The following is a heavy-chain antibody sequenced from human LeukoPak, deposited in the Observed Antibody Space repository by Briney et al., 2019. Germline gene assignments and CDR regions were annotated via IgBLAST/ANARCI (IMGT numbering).Heavy chain of an antibody. CDR3: ARGIAAAGTVDGAFDI. CDR1: GYTLTGYY. V-gene: IGHV1-2*06. J-gene: IGHJ3*02. Sequence: GASVKVSCKASGYTLTGYYMHWVRQAPGQGLEWMGRINPNSGGTNYAQKFQGRVTMTRDTSISTAYMELSRLRSDDTAVYYCARGIAAAGTVDGAFDIWGQGTMVTVSS. CDR2: INPNSGGT. D-gene: IGHD6-13*01.